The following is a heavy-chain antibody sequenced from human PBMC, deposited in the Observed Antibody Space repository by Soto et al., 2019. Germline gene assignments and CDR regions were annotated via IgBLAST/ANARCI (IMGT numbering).Heavy chain of an antibody. CDR3: ARERAVTSWIDH. CDR1: GGSVSSNY. J-gene: IGHJ5*02. Sequence: QVQLQESGPGLVKPSETLSLTCTVSGGSVSSNYWSWIRQPAGEGLEWIGRTYTSGTTDYNPPLRGRLTISVDTSKKQFSLKMTPVTAADTAVYNCARERAVTSWIDHWGQGILVTVSP. CDR2: TYTSGTT. D-gene: IGHD6-19*01. V-gene: IGHV4-4*07.